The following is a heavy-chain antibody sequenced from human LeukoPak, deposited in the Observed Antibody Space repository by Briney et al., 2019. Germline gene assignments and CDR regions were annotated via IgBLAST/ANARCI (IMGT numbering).Heavy chain of an antibody. V-gene: IGHV3-48*01. CDR2: ISSSSSTI. J-gene: IGHJ4*02. CDR1: GFTFSSYS. D-gene: IGHD6-19*01. CDR3: ARLAVAGTFQLFDY. Sequence: PGGSLRLSCAASGFTFSSYSMNWVRQAPGKGLEWVSYISSSSSTIYYADSVKGRFTISRDNAKNSLYLQMNSLRAEDTAVYYCARLAVAGTFQLFDYWGQGTLVTVSS.